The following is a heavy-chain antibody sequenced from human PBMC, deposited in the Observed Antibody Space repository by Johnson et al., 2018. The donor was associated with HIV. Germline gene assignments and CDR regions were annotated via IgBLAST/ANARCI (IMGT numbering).Heavy chain of an antibody. D-gene: IGHD6-19*01. J-gene: IGHJ3*01. V-gene: IGHV3-48*04. CDR3: ARVLADGWFSYDVFDV. Sequence: VQLVESGGGLVQPGGSLRLSCAASGFTVSSNYMSWVRQAPGKGLEWVSGISWNSGSIGYADSVKGRFTISRDNAKNSLFLEMNSLRAEDTAVYYCARVLADGWFSYDVFDVWGQGTLVIVSS. CDR2: ISWNSGSI. CDR1: GFTVSSNY.